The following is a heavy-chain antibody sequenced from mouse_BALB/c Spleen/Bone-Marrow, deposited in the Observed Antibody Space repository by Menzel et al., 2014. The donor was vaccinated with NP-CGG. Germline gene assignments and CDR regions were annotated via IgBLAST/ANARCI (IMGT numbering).Heavy chain of an antibody. V-gene: IGHV7-1*02. D-gene: IGHD2-10*02. CDR1: GFTFSDFY. CDR3: ARDVGYGNYFVY. CDR2: SRNKAKDYTT. Sequence: EVQLVESGGGLVQPGGSLRLSCATSGFTFSDFYMEWVRQPPGKRLEWIAASRNKAKDYTTEYSASVKGWFIVSRDTSQSILYLQMNALRAEDTAIYYCARDVGYGNYFVYWGQGTLVTVSA. J-gene: IGHJ3*01.